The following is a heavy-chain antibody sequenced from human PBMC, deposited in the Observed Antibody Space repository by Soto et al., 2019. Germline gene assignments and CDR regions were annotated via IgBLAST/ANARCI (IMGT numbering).Heavy chain of an antibody. CDR1: GGSISSYY. J-gene: IGHJ4*02. V-gene: IGHV4-59*01. D-gene: IGHD2-15*01. CDR2: IYYSGST. CDR3: ARATPVVVAAGFDY. Sequence: PSETLSLTCTVSGGSISSYYWSWIRQPPGKGLEWIGYIYYSGSTNYNPSLKSRVTISVDTSKNQFSLRLSSVTAADTAVYYCARATPVVVAAGFDYWGQGTLVTDSS.